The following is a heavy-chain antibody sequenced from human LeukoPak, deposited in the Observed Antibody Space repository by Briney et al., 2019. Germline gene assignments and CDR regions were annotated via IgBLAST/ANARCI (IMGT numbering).Heavy chain of an antibody. D-gene: IGHD6-13*01. CDR3: ARDQPLYSSSWSGMGGAHYYYYYMDV. V-gene: IGHV4-61*02. CDR1: GGSISSGSYY. Sequence: SQTLSLTCTVSGGSISSGSYYWSWIRQPAGKGLEWIGRIYISGSTNYNPSLKSRVTISVDTSKNQFSLKLSSVTAADTAVYYCARDQPLYSSSWSGMGGAHYYYYYMDVWGKGTTVTVSS. J-gene: IGHJ6*03. CDR2: IYISGST.